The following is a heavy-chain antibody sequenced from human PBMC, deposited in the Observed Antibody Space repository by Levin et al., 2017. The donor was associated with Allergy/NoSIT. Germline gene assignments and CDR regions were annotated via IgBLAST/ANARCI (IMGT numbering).Heavy chain of an antibody. V-gene: IGHV3-48*03. CDR1: GFTFSNYE. CDR3: SKGFDD. CDR2: ISSRDNTK. Sequence: GGSLRLSCVTSGFTFSNYEMNWVRQAPGKGLEWVSYISSRDNTKYYADSVKGRFTISGNNAKNSLYLQMNSLGAEDSAVYYCSKGFDDWGQGTLVTVSS. J-gene: IGHJ4*02.